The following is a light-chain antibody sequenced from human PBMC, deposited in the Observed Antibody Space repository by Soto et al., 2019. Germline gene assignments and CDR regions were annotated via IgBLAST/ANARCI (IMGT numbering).Light chain of an antibody. V-gene: IGLV4-69*01. CDR3: QTWGTGTVV. CDR2: LNSDGSH. Sequence: QLVLTQSPSASACLGASVKLTCTLSRGHSSYAIAWHQQQPEKGPRYLMKLNSDGSHSKGDGIPDRFSGSSSGAERYLTISSLQSEDEADYYCQTWGTGTVVFGGGTKLTVL. CDR1: RGHSSYA. J-gene: IGLJ2*01.